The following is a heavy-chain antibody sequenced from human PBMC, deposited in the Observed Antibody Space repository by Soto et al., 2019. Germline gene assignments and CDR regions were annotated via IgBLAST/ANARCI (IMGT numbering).Heavy chain of an antibody. D-gene: IGHD2-21*02. CDR3: ASLAYCGGDCSPYYFDY. CDR2: IYYSGST. CDR1: GGSISSYY. J-gene: IGHJ4*02. Sequence: PSETLSLTCTVSGGSISSYYWSWIRQPPGKGLEWIGYIYYSGSTYYNPSLKSRVTISVDTSKNQFSLKLSSVTAADTAVYYCASLAYCGGDCSPYYFDYWGQGTLVTVSS. V-gene: IGHV4-59*12.